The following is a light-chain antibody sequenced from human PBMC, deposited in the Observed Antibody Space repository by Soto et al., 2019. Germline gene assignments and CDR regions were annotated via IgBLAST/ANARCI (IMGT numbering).Light chain of an antibody. J-gene: IGLJ2*01. CDR2: EVS. V-gene: IGLV2-14*01. Sequence: QSDLTQPASVSGSPGQSITISCTGTSSDVGGYNYVSWYQQHPGKVPKLMIYEVSNRPSGVSNRFSGSKSGNTASLTISGLQAEDEADYYCSSYRRSSTLHVVFGGGTQLTVL. CDR1: SSDVGGYNY. CDR3: SSYRRSSTLHVV.